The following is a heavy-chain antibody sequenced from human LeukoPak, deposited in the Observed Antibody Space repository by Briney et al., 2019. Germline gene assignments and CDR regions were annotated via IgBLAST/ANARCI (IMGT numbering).Heavy chain of an antibody. CDR3: AKEPTYSWREKATWSY. J-gene: IGHJ4*02. CDR2: ISGSGGST. D-gene: IGHD1-26*01. V-gene: IGHV3-23*01. CDR1: GFSVSSIY. Sequence: PGGSLRLSCAASGFSVSSIYMNWVRQAPGKGLEWVSAISGSGGSTYYADSVKGRFTISRDNSKNTLYLQMNSLRAEDTAVYYCAKEPTYSWREKATWSYWGQGTLVTVSS.